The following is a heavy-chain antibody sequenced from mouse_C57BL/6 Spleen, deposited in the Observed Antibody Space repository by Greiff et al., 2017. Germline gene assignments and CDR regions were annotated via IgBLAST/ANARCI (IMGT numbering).Heavy chain of an antibody. V-gene: IGHV1-15*01. CDR3: TRSYYGSRPYAMDY. Sequence: QVQLQQSGAELVRPGASVTLSCKASGYTFTDYEMHWVKQTPVHGLEWIGAIDPETGGTAYNQKFKGKAILTADKSSSTAYMELRSLTSEDSAVYYCTRSYYGSRPYAMDYWGQGTSVTVSS. CDR2: IDPETGGT. CDR1: GYTFTDYE. J-gene: IGHJ4*01. D-gene: IGHD1-1*01.